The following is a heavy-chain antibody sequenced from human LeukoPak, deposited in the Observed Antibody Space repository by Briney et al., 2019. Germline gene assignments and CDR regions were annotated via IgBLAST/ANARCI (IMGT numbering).Heavy chain of an antibody. Sequence: GGSLRLSCAASGFTFSSYSMNWVRQAPGKGLEWVSSISSSSSYIYYADSVKGRFTISRDNAKNSLYLQMNSLRAEDTAVYYCAIEASIFGVVIIRDAFDIWGQGTMVTVSS. CDR3: AIEASIFGVVIIRDAFDI. CDR1: GFTFSSYS. D-gene: IGHD3-3*01. CDR2: ISSSSSYI. V-gene: IGHV3-21*04. J-gene: IGHJ3*02.